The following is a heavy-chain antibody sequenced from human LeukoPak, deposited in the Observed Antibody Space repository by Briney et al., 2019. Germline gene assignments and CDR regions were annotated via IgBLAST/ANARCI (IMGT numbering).Heavy chain of an antibody. D-gene: IGHD6-13*01. J-gene: IGHJ6*02. V-gene: IGHV3-64*01. Sequence: GGSLRLSCVASGFIFSRYGMHWVRQAPGKGLEYASAISNSGGSTYYANSVKGRFTISRDNSKNTLYLQMGSLRGEDMAVYYCARGLITGAAGTYYYYGMDVWGQGTTVTVSS. CDR3: ARGLITGAAGTYYYYGMDV. CDR1: GFIFSRYG. CDR2: ISNSGGST.